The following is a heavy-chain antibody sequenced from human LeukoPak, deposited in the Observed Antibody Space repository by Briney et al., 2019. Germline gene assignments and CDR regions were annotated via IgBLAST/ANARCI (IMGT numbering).Heavy chain of an antibody. J-gene: IGHJ4*02. CDR1: GFTFTDYF. D-gene: IGHD5-24*01. CDR3: AKEGRSLQTY. CDR2: IKHNGGEK. Sequence: GGSLRLSCVASGFTFTDYFMSWVRQAPGKGLEWVASIKHNGGEKYYVDSVKGRFTISRDNAKNSLYLQMNSLRVEDTAVYYCAKEGRSLQTYWGQGTLVTVSS. V-gene: IGHV3-7*03.